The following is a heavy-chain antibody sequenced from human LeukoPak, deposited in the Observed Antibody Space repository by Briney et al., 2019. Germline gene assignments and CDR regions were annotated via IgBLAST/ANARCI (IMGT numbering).Heavy chain of an antibody. CDR2: IRYDGSNK. CDR3: AKVGGDIVVVPAQGYYYYYYMDV. D-gene: IGHD2-2*01. CDR1: GFTFSSYG. Sequence: PGGSLRLSCAASGFTFSSYGMHWVRQAPGKGLEWVAFIRYDGSNKYYADSAKGRFTISRDNSKNTLYLQMNSLRAEDTAVYYCAKVGGDIVVVPAQGYYYYYYMDVWGKGTTVTVSS. V-gene: IGHV3-30*02. J-gene: IGHJ6*03.